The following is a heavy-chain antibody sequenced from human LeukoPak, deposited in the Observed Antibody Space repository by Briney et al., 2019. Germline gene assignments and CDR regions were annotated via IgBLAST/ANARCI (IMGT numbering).Heavy chain of an antibody. J-gene: IGHJ1*01. CDR2: KSNEGRDK. CDR1: VHIFSPYD. CDR3: AGTVRHYSDSGGQLHH. V-gene: IGHV3-30*01. D-gene: IGHD3-22*01. Sequence: GGSESLLCGACVHIFSPYDVLWLRQARERGRVGVAVKSNEGRDKFYADSVKGRFTISRDNSRNTLSLQMNSLRAEDTAVYFCAGTVRHYSDSGGQLHHWGQGTLVTVSS.